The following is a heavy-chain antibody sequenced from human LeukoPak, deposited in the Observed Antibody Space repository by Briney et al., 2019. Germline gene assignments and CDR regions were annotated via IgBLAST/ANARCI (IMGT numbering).Heavy chain of an antibody. D-gene: IGHD1-26*01. CDR3: ARIEVGAHPGIDY. J-gene: IGHJ4*02. CDR2: INPSGGST. V-gene: IGHV1-46*01. Sequence: ASVKVSCKASGYTFTSYYMHWVRQAPGQGLEWMGIINPSGGSTSYAQKFQGRVTMTTDTSTSTAYMELRSLRSDDTAVYYCARIEVGAHPGIDYWGQGTLVTVSS. CDR1: GYTFTSYY.